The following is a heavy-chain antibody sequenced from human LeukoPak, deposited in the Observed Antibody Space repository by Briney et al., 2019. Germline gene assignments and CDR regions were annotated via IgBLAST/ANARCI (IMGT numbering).Heavy chain of an antibody. Sequence: GASVEVSCKASGGTFSSYAISWVRQAPGQGLEWMGGIIPIFGTANYAQKFQGRVTITTDESTSTAYMELSSLRSEDTAVYYCARGRLYCSGGSCYFDYWGQGTLVTVSS. CDR3: ARGRLYCSGGSCYFDY. V-gene: IGHV1-69*05. J-gene: IGHJ4*02. CDR2: IIPIFGTA. CDR1: GGTFSSYA. D-gene: IGHD2-15*01.